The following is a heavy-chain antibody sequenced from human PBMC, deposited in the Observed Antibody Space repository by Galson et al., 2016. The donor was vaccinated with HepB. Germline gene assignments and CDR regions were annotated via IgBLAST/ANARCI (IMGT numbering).Heavy chain of an antibody. CDR3: AKQHYYFWRIVLDAFDV. CDR1: GFTFNTYA. CDR2: ISGSGGTT. V-gene: IGHV3-23*01. D-gene: IGHD3-3*01. J-gene: IGHJ3*01. Sequence: SLRLSCAASGFTFNTYAMSWVRQAPGKGLEWVSGISGSGGTTYYADSVKGRFTISRDHSKNTLFLQMNSLSAEDTAVYYCAKQHYYFWRIVLDAFDVWGQGTVVTVSP.